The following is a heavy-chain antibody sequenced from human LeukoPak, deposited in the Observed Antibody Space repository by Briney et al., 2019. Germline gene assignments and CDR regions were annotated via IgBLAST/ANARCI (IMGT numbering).Heavy chain of an antibody. J-gene: IGHJ4*02. CDR3: ASPAGWELRNSYGGDY. V-gene: IGHV3-30*03. D-gene: IGHD1-26*01. CDR2: ISYDGSNK. CDR1: GFTFSSCG. Sequence: PGGSLRLSCAASGFTFSSCGMHWVRQAPGKGLEWVAVISYDGSNKYYADSVKGRFTISRDNSKNTLYLQMNSLRAEDTAVYYCASPAGWELRNSYGGDYWGQGTLVTVSS.